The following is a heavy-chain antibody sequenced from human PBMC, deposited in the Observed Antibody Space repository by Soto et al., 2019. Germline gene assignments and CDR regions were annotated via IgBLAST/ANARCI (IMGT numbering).Heavy chain of an antibody. CDR1: GFSLSNARMG. CDR2: IFSNDEK. D-gene: IGHD6-13*01. J-gene: IGHJ6*02. V-gene: IGHV2-26*01. Sequence: QVTLKESGPVLVKPTETLTLTCTVSGFSLSNARMGVSWIRQPPGKALEWLAHIFSNDEKSYSTSLKSRLTISKDTSKSQVVLTMTHMDAVDTATYYCARIPRYSSSWYGMDVWGQGTTVTVSS. CDR3: ARIPRYSSSWYGMDV.